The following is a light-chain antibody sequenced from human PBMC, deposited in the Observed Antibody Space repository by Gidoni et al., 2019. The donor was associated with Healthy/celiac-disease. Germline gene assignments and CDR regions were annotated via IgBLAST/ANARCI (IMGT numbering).Light chain of an antibody. J-gene: IGLJ2*01. CDR2: YKSDSDK. CDR3: MIWLSSVVV. Sequence: QAVLTQPSSLSASPGASASLTCTLRSGINVGTYRIYWYQQKPGSPPQYLLRYKSDSDKQQGSGVPSRFSGSKDASANAGILLISGLQSEDEADYYCMIWLSSVVVFGGGTKLTVL. CDR1: SGINVGTYR. V-gene: IGLV5-45*03.